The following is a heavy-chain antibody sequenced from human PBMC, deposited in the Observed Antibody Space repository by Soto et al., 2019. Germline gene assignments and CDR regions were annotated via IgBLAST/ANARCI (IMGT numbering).Heavy chain of an antibody. Sequence: EVQLVESGGGLVQPGGSLRLSCAASGFTFSSYWMHWLRQAPGKGLVWVSRINSDGSSTSYADSVKGRFTISRDNAKNTLYLQMNSPRAEDTAVYYCARVTMVRGVILSSYYGMDVWGQGTTVTVSS. V-gene: IGHV3-74*01. CDR1: GFTFSSYW. CDR2: INSDGSST. D-gene: IGHD3-10*01. J-gene: IGHJ6*02. CDR3: ARVTMVRGVILSSYYGMDV.